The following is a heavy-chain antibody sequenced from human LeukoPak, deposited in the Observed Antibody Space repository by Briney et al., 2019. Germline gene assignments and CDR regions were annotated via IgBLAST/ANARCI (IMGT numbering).Heavy chain of an antibody. CDR2: ISSSSSYI. V-gene: IGHV3-21*01. CDR3: ARGIYDYVGRSYFDY. D-gene: IGHD3-16*01. CDR1: GFTFSSYS. Sequence: GGSLRLSCAASGFTFSSYSMNWVRQTPGKGLEWVSSISSSSSYIYYADSVKGRFTISRDNAKNSLYLQMNSLRAEDTAVYYCARGIYDYVGRSYFDYWAREPWSPSPQ. J-gene: IGHJ4*02.